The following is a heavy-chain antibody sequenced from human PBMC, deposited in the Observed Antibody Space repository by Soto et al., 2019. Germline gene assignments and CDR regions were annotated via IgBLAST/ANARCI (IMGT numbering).Heavy chain of an antibody. CDR1: GGSFSSSIYY. CDR3: ATDRQFFQI. V-gene: IGHV4-39*01. J-gene: IGHJ3*02. Sequence: PSETLSLTCTVSGGSFSSSIYYWGWIRQPPGKGLEWIGSGYYSGSTYYNPYLKSRVTISVVTSKNQFSLKLSSVTAADTAVYYCATDRQFFQIWGQGTKVTVSS. CDR2: GYYSGST.